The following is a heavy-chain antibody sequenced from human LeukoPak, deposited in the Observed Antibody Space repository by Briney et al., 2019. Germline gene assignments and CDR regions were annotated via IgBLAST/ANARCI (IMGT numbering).Heavy chain of an antibody. D-gene: IGHD3-22*01. V-gene: IGHV1-18*01. CDR1: GYTFTSYG. Sequence: ASVKVSCKASGYTFTSYGISWVRQAPGQGLEWMGWTSAYNGNTNYAQKLQGRVTMTTDTSTSTAYMELRSLRSDDTAVYYCARDFGPDYYDSSGPDYWGQGTLVTVSS. J-gene: IGHJ4*02. CDR2: TSAYNGNT. CDR3: ARDFGPDYYDSSGPDY.